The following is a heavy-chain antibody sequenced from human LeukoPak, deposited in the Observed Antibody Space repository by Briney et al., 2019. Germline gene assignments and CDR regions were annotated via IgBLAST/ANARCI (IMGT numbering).Heavy chain of an antibody. D-gene: IGHD1-26*01. CDR1: GLRFSGYG. Sequence: GGSLRLSCAASGLRFSGYGMNWVRQAPGKGLEWTSFISSTGDTSYADSVEGRFTISRDNAKNSLFLQMNSLRDEDTAVYYCASGPLGWSDYWGQGALVTVSS. CDR2: ISSTGDT. V-gene: IGHV3-48*02. CDR3: ASGPLGWSDY. J-gene: IGHJ4*02.